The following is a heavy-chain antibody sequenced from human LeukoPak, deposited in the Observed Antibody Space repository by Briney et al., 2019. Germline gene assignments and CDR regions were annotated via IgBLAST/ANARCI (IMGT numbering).Heavy chain of an antibody. Sequence: ASVKVSCKASGNTFTGYYMHWVRQAPGQGLEWMGRINPNSGGTNYAQKFQGRVTMTRDTSISTAYMELSRLRSDDTAVYYCARGLGYCSGGSCYYMDVWGKGTTVTVSS. D-gene: IGHD2-15*01. CDR3: ARGLGYCSGGSCYYMDV. CDR1: GNTFTGYY. V-gene: IGHV1-2*06. J-gene: IGHJ6*03. CDR2: INPNSGGT.